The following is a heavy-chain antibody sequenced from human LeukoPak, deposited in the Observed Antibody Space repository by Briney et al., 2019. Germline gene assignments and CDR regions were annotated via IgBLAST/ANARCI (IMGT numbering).Heavy chain of an antibody. CDR3: ARGSYYDFWSGASIDY. D-gene: IGHD3-3*01. CDR1: GYTLTELS. CDR2: IIPIFGTA. Sequence: SVKVSCKVSGYTLTELSMHWVRQAPGQGLEWMGGIIPIFGTANYAQKFQGRVTITADESTSTAYMELSSLRSEDTAVYYCARGSYYDFWSGASIDYWGQGTLVTVSS. V-gene: IGHV1-69*13. J-gene: IGHJ4*02.